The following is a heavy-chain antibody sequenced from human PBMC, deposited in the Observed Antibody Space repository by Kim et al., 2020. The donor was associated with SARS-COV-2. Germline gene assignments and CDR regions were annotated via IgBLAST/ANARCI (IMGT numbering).Heavy chain of an antibody. CDR2: ST. D-gene: IGHD2-15*01. V-gene: IGHV1-46*03. J-gene: IGHJ4*02. Sequence: STSYEQKFQGRVTMTRDTSTSTVYMELSSLRSEDTAVYYCARGRRSSTDYWGQGTLVTVSS. CDR3: ARGRRSSTDY.